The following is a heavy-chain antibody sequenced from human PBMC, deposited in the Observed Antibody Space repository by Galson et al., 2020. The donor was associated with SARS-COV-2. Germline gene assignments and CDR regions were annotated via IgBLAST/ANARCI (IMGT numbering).Heavy chain of an antibody. Sequence: GESLKISCAASGFTFSSYAMSWVRQAPGKGLEWVSAISGSGGSTYYADSVKGRFTISRDNSKNTLYLQMNSLRAEDTAVYYCAKERWADTASVTTFDYWGQGTLVTVSS. CDR2: ISGSGGST. J-gene: IGHJ4*02. V-gene: IGHV3-23*01. D-gene: IGHD5-18*01. CDR3: AKERWADTASVTTFDY. CDR1: GFTFSSYA.